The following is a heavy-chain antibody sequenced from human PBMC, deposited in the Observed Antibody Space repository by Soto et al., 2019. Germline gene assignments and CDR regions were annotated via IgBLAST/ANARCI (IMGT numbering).Heavy chain of an antibody. Sequence: SETLSLTCTVSGYSISSGYYWGWIRQPPGKGLEWIGSIYHSGSTYYNPSLKSRVTISVDTSKNQFSLKLSSVTAADTAVYYCARGQQQLGIDYWGQGTLVTVSS. V-gene: IGHV4-38-2*02. CDR2: IYHSGST. CDR1: GYSISSGYY. J-gene: IGHJ4*02. CDR3: ARGQQQLGIDY. D-gene: IGHD6-13*01.